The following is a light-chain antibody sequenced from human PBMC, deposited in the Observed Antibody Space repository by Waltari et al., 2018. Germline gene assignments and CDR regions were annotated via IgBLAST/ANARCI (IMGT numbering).Light chain of an antibody. CDR1: QSISSN. CDR3: QQYSEWPYT. Sequence: EIVMTQSPATLSVSPGERATLSCRASQSISSNLAWYPHKPGQPPRLLVYGASTRATGFPARFSGSGSGTEFTLTISSLQSEDFAVYYCQQYSEWPYTFGQGTKLEIK. J-gene: IGKJ2*01. CDR2: GAS. V-gene: IGKV3-15*01.